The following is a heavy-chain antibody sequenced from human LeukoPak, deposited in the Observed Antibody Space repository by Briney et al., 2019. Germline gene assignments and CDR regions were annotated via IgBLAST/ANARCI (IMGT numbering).Heavy chain of an antibody. CDR3: ARDDSSDY. Sequence: ASVTVSYMASGYTFTGYYMHWVRQAPGQGLEWMGWINPNSGATKYPQKFQGRVTITRDTDINTAYMGRRRLRSEGTAVYYWARDDSSDYWGQGTLVTVSS. CDR1: GYTFTGYY. D-gene: IGHD3-22*01. V-gene: IGHV1-2*02. J-gene: IGHJ4*02. CDR2: INPNSGAT.